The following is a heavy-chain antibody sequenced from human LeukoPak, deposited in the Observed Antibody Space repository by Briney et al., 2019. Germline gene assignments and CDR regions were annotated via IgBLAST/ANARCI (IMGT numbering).Heavy chain of an antibody. Sequence: SETLSLTCTVSGGSISSGSYYWSWIRQPAGKGLEWIGRIYTSGSTNYNPSLRSRVTISVDTSKNQFSLKLSSVTAADTAVYYCARWGGYSGYERYYYYYMDVWGKGTTVTVSS. V-gene: IGHV4-61*02. CDR2: IYTSGST. J-gene: IGHJ6*03. CDR3: ARWGGYSGYERYYYYYMDV. D-gene: IGHD5-12*01. CDR1: GGSISSGSYY.